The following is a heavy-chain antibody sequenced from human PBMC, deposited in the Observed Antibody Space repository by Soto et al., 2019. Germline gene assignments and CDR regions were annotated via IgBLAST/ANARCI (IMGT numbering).Heavy chain of an antibody. J-gene: IGHJ6*03. V-gene: IGHV1-3*01. D-gene: IGHD2-2*01. CDR3: ARDSSVVVPAAKVSYYHYYYMDV. CDR1: GYTFTSYA. Sequence: ASVKVSCKASGYTFTSYAMHWVRQAPGQRLEWMGWINAGNGNTKYSQKFQGRVTITRDTSASTAYMELSSLRSEDTAVYYCARDSSVVVPAAKVSYYHYYYMDVWGKGTTVTVSS. CDR2: INAGNGNT.